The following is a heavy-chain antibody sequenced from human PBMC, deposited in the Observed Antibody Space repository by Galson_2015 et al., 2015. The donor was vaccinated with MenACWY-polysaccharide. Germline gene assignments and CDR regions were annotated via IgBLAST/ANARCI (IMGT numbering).Heavy chain of an antibody. CDR1: GDSVSSHSAA. CDR3: ARVRLQQGGDGGGYYFDY. D-gene: IGHD6-13*01. Sequence: CAISGDSVSSHSAAWNWIRQSPSRGLEWLGRTYYRSKWYNDYAVSVKSRITINPDTSKNQFSLQLNSVTPEDTAVYYCARVRLQQGGDGGGYYFDYWGQGTLVTVSS. J-gene: IGHJ4*02. V-gene: IGHV6-1*01. CDR2: TYYRSKWYN.